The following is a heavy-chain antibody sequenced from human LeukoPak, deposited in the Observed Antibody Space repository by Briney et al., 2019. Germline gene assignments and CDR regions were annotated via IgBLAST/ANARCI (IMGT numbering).Heavy chain of an antibody. V-gene: IGHV3-48*02. CDR2: ISSPTSII. CDR1: GSTFSSYS. D-gene: IGHD5-24*01. Sequence: PGGSLRLSCVVSGSTFSSYSMHWVRQPPGKGLEWVSFISSPTSIIYYADSAKGRFTISRDDAQNSLHLHMSSLRDEDTAVYYCARGDGFHHFDYWGQGALVTVSS. CDR3: ARGDGFHHFDY. J-gene: IGHJ4*02.